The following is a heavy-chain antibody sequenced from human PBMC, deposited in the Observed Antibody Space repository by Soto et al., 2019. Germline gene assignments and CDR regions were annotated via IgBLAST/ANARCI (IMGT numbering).Heavy chain of an antibody. CDR2: IYYSGST. V-gene: IGHV4-31*03. CDR1: GGSISSGGYY. CDR3: ARERRTMVRGGYDY. Sequence: QVQLQESGPGLVKPSQTLSLTCTVSGGSISSGGYYWSWIRQHPGQGLEWIGYIYYSGSTYYNPSLKSRVTITVDTAKNQFALKLSSGTAADTAVYYWARERRTMVRGGYDYWGQGTLVTVSS. D-gene: IGHD3-10*01. J-gene: IGHJ4*02.